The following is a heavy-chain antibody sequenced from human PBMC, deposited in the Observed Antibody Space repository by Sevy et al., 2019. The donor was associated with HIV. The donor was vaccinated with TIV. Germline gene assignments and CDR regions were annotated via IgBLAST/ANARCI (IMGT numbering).Heavy chain of an antibody. Sequence: GGSLRLSCAASGFALSNYYAMHWVRQAPGKGLEWVALISYDGSDKYYADSVKGRFTISRDNFKNTLYLQMNSLTTEDTAVYYCARDPHEIMLSGSYYLYWGQGTRVTVSS. D-gene: IGHD1-26*01. CDR2: ISYDGSDK. CDR3: ARDPHEIMLSGSYYLY. V-gene: IGHV3-30-3*01. J-gene: IGHJ4*02. CDR1: GFALSNYYA.